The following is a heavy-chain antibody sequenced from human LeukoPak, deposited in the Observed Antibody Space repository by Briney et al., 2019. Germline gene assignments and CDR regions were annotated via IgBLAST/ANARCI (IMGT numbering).Heavy chain of an antibody. D-gene: IGHD1-20*01. CDR1: GGSISSYY. Sequence: SETLSLTCTVSGGSISSYYWSWIRQPPGKGLEWIGYIYYSGSTNYNPSLKSRVTISVDTSKNQFSLRLSSVTAADTAVYYCASLTRTMGFDPWGQGTLVTVSS. V-gene: IGHV4-59*08. CDR3: ASLTRTMGFDP. CDR2: IYYSGST. J-gene: IGHJ5*02.